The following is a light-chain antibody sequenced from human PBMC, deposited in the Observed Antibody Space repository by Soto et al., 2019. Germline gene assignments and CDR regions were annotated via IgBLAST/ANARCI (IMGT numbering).Light chain of an antibody. CDR2: EAT. J-gene: IGLJ1*01. Sequence: QSVLTQPACVSGSPGQSLTISCTGTSSDVGSHNVVSWYQHHPGKAPKLIIYEATKWPSGVSTRFSGSKSGNTASLTISGLQAEDEADYYCCSFAGTNTFVFGTGTKVTVL. CDR3: CSFAGTNTFV. CDR1: SSDVGSHNV. V-gene: IGLV2-23*01.